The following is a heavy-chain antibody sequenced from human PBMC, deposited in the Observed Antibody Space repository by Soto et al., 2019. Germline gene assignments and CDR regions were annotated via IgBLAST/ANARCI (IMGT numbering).Heavy chain of an antibody. CDR3: ARDRHIVVVTAPPYYGMDV. Sequence: ASVQVCCKASCGTFSSYAISWVRQAPGQGLEWMGGIIPIFGTANYAQKFQGRVTITADESTSTAYMEMSSLRSEDTAVYYCARDRHIVVVTAPPYYGMDVWGQGTTVTVSS. CDR1: CGTFSSYA. CDR2: IIPIFGTA. D-gene: IGHD2-21*02. J-gene: IGHJ6*02. V-gene: IGHV1-69*13.